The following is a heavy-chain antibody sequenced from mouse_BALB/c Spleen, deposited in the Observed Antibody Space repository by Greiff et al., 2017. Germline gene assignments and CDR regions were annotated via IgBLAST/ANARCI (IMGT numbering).Heavy chain of an antibody. CDR3: ARATPPLAY. CDR2: IWAGGST. D-gene: IGHD1-1*01. CDR1: GFSLTSYG. Sequence: VKLMESGPGLVAPSQSLSITCPVSGFSLTSYGVHWVRQPPGTGLEWLGVIWAGGSTNYNSALMSRLSISKDNSKSQVFLKMNSLQTDDTAMYYCARATPPLAYWGQGTLVTVSA. V-gene: IGHV2-9*02. J-gene: IGHJ3*01.